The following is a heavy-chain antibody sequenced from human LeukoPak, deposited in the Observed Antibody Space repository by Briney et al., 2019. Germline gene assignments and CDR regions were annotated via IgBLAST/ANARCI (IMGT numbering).Heavy chain of an antibody. V-gene: IGHV3-23*01. Sequence: GGSLRLSCAASGFTFSSYGMSWVRQAPGKGLEWVSATSGSGGSTYYADSVKGRFTISRDNSKNTLYLQMNSLRDEDTAVYYCARVEGSYYDHWGQGTLVTVSS. CDR1: GFTFSSYG. J-gene: IGHJ4*02. CDR2: TSGSGGST. D-gene: IGHD1-26*01. CDR3: ARVEGSYYDH.